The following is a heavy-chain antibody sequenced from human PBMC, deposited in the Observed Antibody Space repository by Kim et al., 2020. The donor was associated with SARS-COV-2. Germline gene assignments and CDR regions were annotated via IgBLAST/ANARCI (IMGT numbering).Heavy chain of an antibody. CDR1: GGTFSSYA. J-gene: IGHJ4*02. V-gene: IGHV1-69*04. CDR3: ARDEGPYGSGSYYSY. CDR2: IIPILGIA. D-gene: IGHD3-10*01. Sequence: SVKVSCKASGGTFSSYAISWVRQAPGQGLEWMGRIIPILGIANYAQKFQGRVTITADKSTSTAYMELSSLRSEDTAVYYCARDEGPYGSGSYYSYWGQGTLVTVSS.